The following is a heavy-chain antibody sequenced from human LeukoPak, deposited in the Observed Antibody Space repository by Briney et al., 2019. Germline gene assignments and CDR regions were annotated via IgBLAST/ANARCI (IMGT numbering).Heavy chain of an antibody. J-gene: IGHJ4*02. CDR1: GFTFGDYA. CDR3: TGYCGGDCYPDY. CDR2: IRSKAYGGTT. Sequence: GGSLRLSCTASGFTFGDYAMSWFRQAPGKGLEWVGFIRSKAYGGTTEYAVSVKGRFTISRDDSKSIAYLQMNSLKTEDTAVYYCTGYCGGDCYPDYWGQGTLVTVSS. D-gene: IGHD2-21*02. V-gene: IGHV3-49*03.